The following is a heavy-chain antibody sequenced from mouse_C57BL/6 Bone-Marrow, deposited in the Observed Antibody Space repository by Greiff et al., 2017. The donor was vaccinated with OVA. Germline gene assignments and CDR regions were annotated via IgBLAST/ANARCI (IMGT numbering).Heavy chain of an antibody. J-gene: IGHJ3*01. CDR2: IDPSDSYT. Sequence: QVQLQQPGAELVKPGASVKLSCKASGYTFTSYWMQWVKQRPGQGLEWIGEIDPSDSYTNYNQKFKGKATLTVDTSSSTAYMQLSSLTSEDSAVYFCARSTAYGNSFAYWGQGTLVTVSA. CDR3: ARSTAYGNSFAY. V-gene: IGHV1-50*01. D-gene: IGHD2-1*01. CDR1: GYTFTSYW.